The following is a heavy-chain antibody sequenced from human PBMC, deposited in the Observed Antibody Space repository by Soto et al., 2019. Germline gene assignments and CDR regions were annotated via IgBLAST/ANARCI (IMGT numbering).Heavy chain of an antibody. J-gene: IGHJ3*02. CDR3: ARIPGYSTTWYYAFDI. CDR2: IITYSGNT. V-gene: IGHV1-18*01. D-gene: IGHD6-13*01. CDR1: GYTFTNYG. Sequence: QVQLVQSGPEVKKPGASVKVSCKAAGYTFTNYGITWVRQAPGQGLEWMGWIITYSGNTNYAQKPLDRVSLTADTTTSTAYMELRSLRSDDTAVYYCARIPGYSTTWYYAFDIWGQGTLVTVSS.